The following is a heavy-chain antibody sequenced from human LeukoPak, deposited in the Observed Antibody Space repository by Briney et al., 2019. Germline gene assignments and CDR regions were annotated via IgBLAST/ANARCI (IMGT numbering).Heavy chain of an antibody. Sequence: GASVKVSCKASGGTFSSYAISWVRQAPGQGLEWMGRIIPILGIANYAQKFQGRVTITADKSTSTAYMELSSLRSEDTAVYYCARDSKTFGGVIVGPTDYWGQGTLVTVSS. V-gene: IGHV1-69*04. J-gene: IGHJ4*02. CDR2: IIPILGIA. CDR1: GGTFSSYA. CDR3: ARDSKTFGGVIVGPTDY. D-gene: IGHD3-16*02.